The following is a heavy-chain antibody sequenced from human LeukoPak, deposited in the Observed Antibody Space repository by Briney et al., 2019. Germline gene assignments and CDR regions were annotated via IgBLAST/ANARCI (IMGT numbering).Heavy chain of an antibody. CDR1: GFTFDDYA. J-gene: IGHJ4*02. CDR2: ISWNSDNI. CDR3: TKGSFDIAVAATVYFDY. D-gene: IGHD6-19*01. V-gene: IGHV3-9*01. Sequence: GGSLRLSCAASGFTFDDYAMHWVRQAPGKGLEWVSGISWNSDNIDYADSVKGRFTISRDNAKNSLYLQMNSLRAEDTALYYCTKGSFDIAVAATVYFDYWGQGTLVTVSS.